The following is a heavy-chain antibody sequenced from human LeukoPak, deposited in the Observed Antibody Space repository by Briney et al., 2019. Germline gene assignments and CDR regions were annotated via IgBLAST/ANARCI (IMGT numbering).Heavy chain of an antibody. V-gene: IGHV3-30*04. Sequence: GGSLRLSCAASGFTFSSYAMHWVRQAPGKGLEWVAVISYDGSNKYYADSVKGRFTISRDNSKNTLYLQMNSLRAEDTAVYYCARVGFDLRQLLNYYHYYYMDVWGKGTTVTVSS. CDR3: ARVGFDLRQLLNYYHYYYMDV. J-gene: IGHJ6*03. CDR2: ISYDGSNK. D-gene: IGHD5/OR15-5a*01. CDR1: GFTFSSYA.